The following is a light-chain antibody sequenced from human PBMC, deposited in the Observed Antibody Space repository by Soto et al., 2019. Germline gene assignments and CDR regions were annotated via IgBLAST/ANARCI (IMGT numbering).Light chain of an antibody. J-gene: IGKJ1*01. V-gene: IGKV3-15*01. CDR1: QSVSSN. Sequence: EIVMTQSPATLSVSPGERATLSCRASQSVSSNLAWYQQKPGQAPRLLIYRASTRATDVPARFSGSGSGTEFTLTISSLQSEDFAVYYCQQYNDWWTFGQGTKVEIK. CDR3: QQYNDWWT. CDR2: RAS.